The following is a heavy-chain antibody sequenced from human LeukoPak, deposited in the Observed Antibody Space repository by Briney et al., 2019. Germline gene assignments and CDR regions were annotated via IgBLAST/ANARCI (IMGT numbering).Heavy chain of an antibody. CDR2: ISSSSSYI. CDR1: GFTFSSYS. V-gene: IGHV3-21*01. D-gene: IGHD3-22*01. CDR3: ARDSYYYDSSGYLGNDY. Sequence: GGSLRLSCAASGFTFSSYSMSWVRQAPGKGLEWVSSISSSSSYIYYADSVKGRFTISRDNAKNSLYLQMNSLRAEDTAVYYCARDSYYYDSSGYLGNDYWGQGTLVTVSS. J-gene: IGHJ4*02.